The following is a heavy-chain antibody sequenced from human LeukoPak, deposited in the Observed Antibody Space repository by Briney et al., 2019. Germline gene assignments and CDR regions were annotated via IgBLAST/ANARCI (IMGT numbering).Heavy chain of an antibody. J-gene: IGHJ4*02. CDR3: ARDRSANSRVYYFDY. Sequence: GGSLRLSCAASGFTFRSSWMHWVRQAPGKGLVWVSRINTDGSGTIYADSVKGRFTISRDNAKNTLYLQMNSLRVEDTAVYYCARDRSANSRVYYFDYWGQGTLVTVSS. CDR1: GFTFRSSW. CDR2: INTDGSGT. V-gene: IGHV3-74*01. D-gene: IGHD6-6*01.